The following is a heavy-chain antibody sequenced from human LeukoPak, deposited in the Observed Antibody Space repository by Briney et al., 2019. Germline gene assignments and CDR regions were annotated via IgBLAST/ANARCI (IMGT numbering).Heavy chain of an antibody. CDR3: ARDGYSKGIDY. Sequence: SETLSLTCTVSGGSISSGGYYWSWIRQHPGKGLEWIGCIYYSGSTYYNPSLKSRVTISVDTSKNQFSLKLSSVTAADTAVYYRARDGYSKGIDYWGQGTLVTVSS. J-gene: IGHJ4*02. CDR1: GGSISSGGYY. D-gene: IGHD4-11*01. CDR2: IYYSGST. V-gene: IGHV4-31*03.